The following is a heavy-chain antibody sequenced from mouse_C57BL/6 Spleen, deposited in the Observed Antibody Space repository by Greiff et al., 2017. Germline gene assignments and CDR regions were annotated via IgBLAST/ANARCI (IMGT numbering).Heavy chain of an antibody. CDR1: GFTFNTYA. D-gene: IGHD4-1*01. CDR2: IRSKSSNYAT. V-gene: IGHV10-3*01. J-gene: IGHJ2*01. Sequence: EVQLVESGGGLVQPKGSLKLSCAASGFTFNTYAMHWVRQAPGTGLEWVSRIRSKSSNYATYYAYSVKDRFTISRDASQSRLYLQMNNLKPEDTAMYYCVRGGTGAFDYWGQGTTLTVSS. CDR3: VRGGTGAFDY.